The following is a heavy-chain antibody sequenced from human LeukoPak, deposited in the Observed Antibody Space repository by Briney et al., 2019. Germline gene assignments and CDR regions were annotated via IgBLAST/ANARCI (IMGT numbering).Heavy chain of an antibody. J-gene: IGHJ3*02. D-gene: IGHD3-22*01. CDR2: ISSSGSTI. V-gene: IGHV3-48*03. CDR3: ARDPYKYYYDSI. Sequence: PGGSLRLSCAASGFTFSSYEMNWVRQAPGKGLEWVSYISSSGSTIYYADSVKGRFTISRDNAKNSLYLQMNSLRAEDTAVYYCARDPYKYYYDSIWGQGTMVTVSS. CDR1: GFTFSSYE.